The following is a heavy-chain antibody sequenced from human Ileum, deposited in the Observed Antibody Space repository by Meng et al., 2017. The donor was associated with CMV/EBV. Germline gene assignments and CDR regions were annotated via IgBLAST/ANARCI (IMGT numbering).Heavy chain of an antibody. J-gene: IGHJ4*02. CDR1: GFIFSNYA. D-gene: IGHD2-2*01. CDR2: ISASGGDT. Sequence: LSCAASGFIFSNYAMNWFRQAPGKGLEWVSSISASGGDTHYSDSVKGRFIVSRDNSEKAVFLQMNSLRGDDTAVYYCAPPTLLNAPYWGRGALVTVSS. V-gene: IGHV3-23*01. CDR3: APPTLLNAPY.